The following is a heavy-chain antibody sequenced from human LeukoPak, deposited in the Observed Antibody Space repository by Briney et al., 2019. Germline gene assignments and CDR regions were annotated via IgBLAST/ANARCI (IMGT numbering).Heavy chain of an antibody. J-gene: IGHJ4*02. CDR2: ISAYNGNT. V-gene: IGHV1-18*01. CDR3: ARERKYYYDSSGYYYFDY. D-gene: IGHD3-22*01. CDR1: GYTFTSYG. Sequence: ASVKVSCKASGYTFTSYGISWVRQAPGQGLEWMGWISAYNGNTNYAQKLQGRVTMTTDTSTSTAYMELRSLRSEDTAVYYCARERKYYYDSSGYYYFDYWGQGTLVTVSS.